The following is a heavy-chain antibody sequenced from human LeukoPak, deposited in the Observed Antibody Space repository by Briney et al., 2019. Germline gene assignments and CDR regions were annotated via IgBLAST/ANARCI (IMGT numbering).Heavy chain of an antibody. CDR2: INPSGGST. Sequence: ASVKVSCKASGYTFTSYYMHWVRQAPGQGLEWVGIINPSGGSTSYAQKFQGRVTMTRDTSTSTVYMELSSLRSEDTAVYYCAREVAAAGTDYWGQGTLVTVSS. CDR1: GYTFTSYY. D-gene: IGHD6-13*01. CDR3: AREVAAAGTDY. V-gene: IGHV1-46*01. J-gene: IGHJ4*02.